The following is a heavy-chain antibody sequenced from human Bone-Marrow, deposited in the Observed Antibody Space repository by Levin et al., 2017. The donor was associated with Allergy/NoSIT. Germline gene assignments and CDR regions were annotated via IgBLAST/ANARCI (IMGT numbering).Heavy chain of an antibody. CDR2: IKGDGSSA. CDR1: GFSFTYYW. Sequence: GGSLRLSCAASGFSFTYYWMHWVRRVPGRGLMWVARIKGDGSSANYADSVRGRFTFSRDNAKNTLYLDMNSLRVDDTAVYYCTRDGHHYDHDYWGQGALVTVSS. V-gene: IGHV3-74*01. J-gene: IGHJ4*02. D-gene: IGHD3-3*01. CDR3: TRDGHHYDHDY.